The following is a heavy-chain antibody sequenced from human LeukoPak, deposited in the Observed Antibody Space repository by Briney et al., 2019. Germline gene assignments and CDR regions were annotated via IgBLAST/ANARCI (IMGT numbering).Heavy chain of an antibody. V-gene: IGHV4-34*01. CDR2: INHSGST. Sequence: SETLSLTCAVYGGSFSGYYWSWIRQPPGKGLEWIGEINHSGSTNYNPSLKSRVTISVDTSKNQFSLKLSSVTAADTAVYYCAREDYHDSSGINWGQGTLVTVSS. CDR3: AREDYHDSSGIN. J-gene: IGHJ4*02. CDR1: GGSFSGYY. D-gene: IGHD3-22*01.